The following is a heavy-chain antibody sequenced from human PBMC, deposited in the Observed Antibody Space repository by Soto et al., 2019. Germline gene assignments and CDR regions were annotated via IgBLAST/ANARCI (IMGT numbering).Heavy chain of an antibody. CDR3: AKARRDYCDIFFPDAFDI. CDR2: ISYDGSNK. CDR1: GFTFSSYG. D-gene: IGHD4-17*01. Sequence: QVQLVDSGGGVVQPGRSLRLSCAASGFTFSSYGMHWVRQAPGKGLEWVAVISYDGSNKYYADSVKGRFTISRDNYKNTLYLQMNSLRAEDTAVYYCAKARRDYCDIFFPDAFDIWGQGTMVTVSS. V-gene: IGHV3-30*18. J-gene: IGHJ3*02.